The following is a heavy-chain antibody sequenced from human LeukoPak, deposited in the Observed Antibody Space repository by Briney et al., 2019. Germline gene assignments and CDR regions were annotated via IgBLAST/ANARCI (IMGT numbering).Heavy chain of an antibody. J-gene: IGHJ6*03. Sequence: GGSLRLSCAASGFTFSSYSMNWVRQAPGKGLEWVSYISSSSSTIYYADSVKGRFTISRDNAKNSLYLQMNGLRAEDTAVYYCARDYVVGATDYYYMDVWGKGTTVTVSS. CDR1: GFTFSSYS. CDR2: ISSSSSTI. V-gene: IGHV3-48*01. CDR3: ARDYVVGATDYYYMDV. D-gene: IGHD1-26*01.